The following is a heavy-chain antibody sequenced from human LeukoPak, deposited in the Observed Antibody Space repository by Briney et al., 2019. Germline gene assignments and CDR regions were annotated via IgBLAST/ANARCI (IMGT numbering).Heavy chain of an antibody. CDR3: ARLIAAAGSYYYYYMDV. J-gene: IGHJ6*03. CDR1: GGSISSGGYY. D-gene: IGHD6-13*01. V-gene: IGHV4-61*02. CDR2: IYTSGST. Sequence: PSETLSLTCTVSGGSISSGGYYWSWIRQPAGKGLEWIGRIYTSGSTNYNPSLKSRVTMSVDTSKNQFSLKLSSVTAADTAVYYCARLIAAAGSYYYYYMDVWGKGTTVTVSS.